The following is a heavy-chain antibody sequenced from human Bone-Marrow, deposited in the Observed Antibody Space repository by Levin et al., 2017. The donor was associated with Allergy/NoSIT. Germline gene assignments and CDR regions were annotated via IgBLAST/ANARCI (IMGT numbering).Heavy chain of an antibody. Sequence: GGSLRLSCAASGFTFSSYGMHWVRQAPGKGLEWVAVISYDGSNKYYADSVKGRFTISRDNSKNTLYLQMNSLRAEDTAVYYCAKEWSDTAMDYWGQGTLVTVSS. CDR1: GFTFSSYG. V-gene: IGHV3-30*18. CDR3: AKEWSDTAMDY. CDR2: ISYDGSNK. D-gene: IGHD5-18*01. J-gene: IGHJ4*02.